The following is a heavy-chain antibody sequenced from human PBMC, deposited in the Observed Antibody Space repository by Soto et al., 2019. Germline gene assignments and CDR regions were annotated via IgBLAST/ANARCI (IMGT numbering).Heavy chain of an antibody. CDR2: IKQDGSEK. Sequence: EVQLVESGGGLVQPGGSLRLSCAASGFTFSSYWMSWVRQAPGKGLEWVANIKQDGSEKYYVDSVKGRFTISRDNAKNSLYLQMNSLRAEDTAVYYCARAPRPFIWWFDRWGQGTLVTVSS. V-gene: IGHV3-7*01. D-gene: IGHD3-16*01. J-gene: IGHJ5*02. CDR3: ARAPRPFIWWFDR. CDR1: GFTFSSYW.